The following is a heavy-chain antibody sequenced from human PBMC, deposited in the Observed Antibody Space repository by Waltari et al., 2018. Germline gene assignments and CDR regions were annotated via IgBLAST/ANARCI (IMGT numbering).Heavy chain of an antibody. CDR3: TSDGTPGRAHLPPYYYYMDV. CDR2: IRSKAYGGTI. Sequence: EVQLVESGGGLVQPGRSLRLSCTTSGFTFGDYTMSWVRQAPGKGLEWVGFIRSKAYGGTIDSAASVKGRFTISRDDSKSIAYLQMNRLKTEDTAVYYCTSDGTPGRAHLPPYYYYMDVWGKGTTVTVSS. J-gene: IGHJ6*03. D-gene: IGHD1-1*01. CDR1: GFTFGDYT. V-gene: IGHV3-49*04.